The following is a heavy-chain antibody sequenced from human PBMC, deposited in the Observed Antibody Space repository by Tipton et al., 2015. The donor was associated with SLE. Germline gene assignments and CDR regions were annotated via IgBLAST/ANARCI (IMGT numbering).Heavy chain of an antibody. CDR1: GGSISSTSYY. CDR3: ARQSMAARPDFDF. V-gene: IGHV4-39*07. Sequence: TLSLTCNVSGGSISSTSYYWAWLRQPPGKGLEWIGSMYYSGTTYYNPSLKSRVTISVDTSKNQFSLKLSSVTAADTAVYYCARQSMAARPDFDFWGQGTLVTVSS. J-gene: IGHJ4*02. D-gene: IGHD6-6*01. CDR2: MYYSGTT.